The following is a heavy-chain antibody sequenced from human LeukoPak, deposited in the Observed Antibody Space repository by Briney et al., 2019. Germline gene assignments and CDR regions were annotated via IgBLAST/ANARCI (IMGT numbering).Heavy chain of an antibody. CDR3: ARNVDTAMVIGY. V-gene: IGHV4-59*01. D-gene: IGHD5-18*01. CDR2: IYYSGST. CDR1: GGSISSYY. Sequence: SETLSLTCTVSGGSISSYYWSWIRQPPGKGLEWIGYIYYSGSTNYNPSLKSRVTISVDTSKNQFSLKLSSVTAADTAVYYCARNVDTAMVIGYWGQGTLVTVSS. J-gene: IGHJ4*02.